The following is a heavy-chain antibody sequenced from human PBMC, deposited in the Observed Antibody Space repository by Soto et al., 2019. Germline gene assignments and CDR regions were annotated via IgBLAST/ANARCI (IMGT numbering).Heavy chain of an antibody. Sequence: SVKVSCKASGFTFTSSAVQWVRQARGQRLEWIGWIVVGSGNTNYAQKFQERVTITRDMSTSTAYMELSSLRSEDTAVYYCAADRPQGELLNYYYGMDGWGQGTTVTVSS. CDR3: AADRPQGELLNYYYGMDG. J-gene: IGHJ6*02. V-gene: IGHV1-58*01. CDR2: IVVGSGNT. D-gene: IGHD1-26*01. CDR1: GFTFTSSA.